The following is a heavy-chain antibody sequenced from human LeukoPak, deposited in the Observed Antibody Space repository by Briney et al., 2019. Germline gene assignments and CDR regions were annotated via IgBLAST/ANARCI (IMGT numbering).Heavy chain of an antibody. V-gene: IGHV1-69*04. J-gene: IGHJ5*02. CDR3: ARGSRIGYCSSTSCYTGWFDP. CDR2: IIPILGIA. D-gene: IGHD2-2*02. Sequence: AASVKVSCKASGGTFSSYAISWVRQAPGQGLEWMGRIIPILGIANYAQKFQGRVTITADKSTSTAYMELSSLRSEDTAVYYCARGSRIGYCSSTSCYTGWFDPWGQGTLVTVSS. CDR1: GGTFSSYA.